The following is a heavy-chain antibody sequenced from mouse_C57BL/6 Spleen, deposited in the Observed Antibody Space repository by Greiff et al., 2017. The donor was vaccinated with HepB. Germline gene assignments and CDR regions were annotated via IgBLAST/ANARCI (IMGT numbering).Heavy chain of an antibody. D-gene: IGHD2-10*02. J-gene: IGHJ2*01. V-gene: IGHV1-69*01. CDR3: ARLYGYYFDY. Sequence: QVQLQQPGAELVMPGASVKLSCKASGYTFTSYWMHWVKQRPGQGLEWIGEIDPSDSYTNYNQKFKGKSTLTVDKSSITAYMQLSSLTSEDSAVYYCARLYGYYFDYWGQGTTLTVSS. CDR1: GYTFTSYW. CDR2: IDPSDSYT.